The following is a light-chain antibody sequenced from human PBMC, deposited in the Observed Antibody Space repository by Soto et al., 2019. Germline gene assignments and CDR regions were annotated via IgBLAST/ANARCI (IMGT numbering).Light chain of an antibody. CDR1: QSVLYSSNNKNY. Sequence: DIVMTQSPDSLAVSLGERATINCKSSQSVLYSSNNKNYLAWYQQKPGQPPKLLIYWASTRQFGVPDRFSGSGSGTDFTLIISRLQAEDVGIYYCQQYYSPPVTFGGGTKVEIK. V-gene: IGKV4-1*01. J-gene: IGKJ4*01. CDR2: WAS. CDR3: QQYYSPPVT.